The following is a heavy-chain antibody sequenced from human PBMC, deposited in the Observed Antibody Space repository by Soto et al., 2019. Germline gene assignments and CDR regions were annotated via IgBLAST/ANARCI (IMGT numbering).Heavy chain of an antibody. J-gene: IGHJ6*02. Sequence: SVKVSFKASGGTFSSYAISWVRQAPGQGLEWMGGIIPIFGTANYAQKFQGRVTITADESTSTAYMELSSLRSEDTAVYYCARDQEGQLWLPGYGMDVWGQGTTVTVSS. CDR2: IIPIFGTA. D-gene: IGHD5-18*01. CDR3: ARDQEGQLWLPGYGMDV. V-gene: IGHV1-69*13. CDR1: GGTFSSYA.